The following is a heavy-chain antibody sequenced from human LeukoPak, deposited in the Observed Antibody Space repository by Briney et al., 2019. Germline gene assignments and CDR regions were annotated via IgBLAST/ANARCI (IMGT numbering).Heavy chain of an antibody. J-gene: IGHJ5*02. D-gene: IGHD3-10*01. CDR1: GFTFSSYW. Sequence: GGSLRLSCAASGFTFSSYWMGWVRQAPGKGLEWVANIKQDGSEKYYVDSVKGRFTISRDNAKNSLYLQMNSLRAEDTAVYYCARALHEAFGEFWFDPWGQGTLVTVSS. CDR2: IKQDGSEK. V-gene: IGHV3-7*01. CDR3: ARALHEAFGEFWFDP.